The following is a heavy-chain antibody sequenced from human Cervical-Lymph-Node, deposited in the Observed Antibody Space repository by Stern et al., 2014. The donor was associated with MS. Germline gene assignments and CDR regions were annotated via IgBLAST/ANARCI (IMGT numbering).Heavy chain of an antibody. CDR3: AKKRSSSWYYFDY. D-gene: IGHD6-13*01. CDR1: GFAFDDYA. V-gene: IGHV3-9*01. J-gene: IGHJ4*02. CDR2: ISWSSGSI. Sequence: EVQLVESGGGLVQPGRSLRLSCAASGFAFDDYAMHWVRQAPGKGLEWVSGISWSSGSITYADSVKGRFTISRDNTKNSLYLQMNSLRAEDTALYYCAKKRSSSWYYFDYWGQGTLVTVSS.